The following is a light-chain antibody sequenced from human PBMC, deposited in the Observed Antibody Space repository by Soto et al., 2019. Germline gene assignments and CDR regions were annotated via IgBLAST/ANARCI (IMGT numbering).Light chain of an antibody. V-gene: IGKV3-20*01. CDR1: QSVSSSY. CDR2: GAS. Sequence: LKQSQGTLSLAPGERAALGCRRSQSVSSSYLAWYQQKPGQAPRLLIYGASSRATGIPDRFSGSGSGTDFTLTISRLEPEDFAVYYCQQYGSSPWTFGQGTQVDIK. CDR3: QQYGSSPWT. J-gene: IGKJ1*01.